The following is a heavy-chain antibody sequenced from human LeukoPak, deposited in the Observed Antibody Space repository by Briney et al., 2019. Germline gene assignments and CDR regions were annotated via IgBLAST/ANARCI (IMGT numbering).Heavy chain of an antibody. CDR1: GGSISCSSYY. J-gene: IGHJ4*02. CDR2: IYYSGST. Sequence: SSETLSLTCTVSGGSISCSSYYWGWIRQPPGKGLEWIGSIYYSGSTYYNPSLKSRVTISVDTSKNQFSLKLSSVTAADTAVYYCARDRVVVTPYFDYWGQGTLVTVSS. CDR3: ARDRVVVTPYFDY. V-gene: IGHV4-39*07. D-gene: IGHD3-22*01.